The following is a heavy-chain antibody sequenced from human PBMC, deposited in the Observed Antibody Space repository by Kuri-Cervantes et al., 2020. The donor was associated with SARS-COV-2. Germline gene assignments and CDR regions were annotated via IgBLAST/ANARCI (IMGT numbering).Heavy chain of an antibody. CDR2: IYSGGSST. D-gene: IGHD3-10*01. CDR1: GFTFSDYY. V-gene: IGHV3-23*03. J-gene: IGHJ6*02. Sequence: LSLTCAASGFTFSDYYMSWVRQAPGKGLEWVSVIYSGGSSTYYADSVKGRFTISRDNSKNTLYLQMNSLRAEDTAVYYCASMVRGNYGMDVWGQGTTVTVSS. CDR3: ASMVRGNYGMDV.